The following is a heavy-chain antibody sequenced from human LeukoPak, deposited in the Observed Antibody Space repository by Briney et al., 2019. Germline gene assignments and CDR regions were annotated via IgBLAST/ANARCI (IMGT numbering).Heavy chain of an antibody. J-gene: IGHJ6*02. CDR1: GYTFTSYY. D-gene: IGHD3-3*01. CDR2: INPSGGST. V-gene: IGHV1-46*01. CDR3: ARADTIFGVAQQGYYYGMDV. Sequence: ASVKVSCKASGYTFTSYYMHWVRQAPGQGLERMGIINPSGGSTSYAQKFQGRVTMTRDTSTSTVYMELSSLRSEDTAVYYCARADTIFGVAQQGYYYGMDVWGHGTTVTVSS.